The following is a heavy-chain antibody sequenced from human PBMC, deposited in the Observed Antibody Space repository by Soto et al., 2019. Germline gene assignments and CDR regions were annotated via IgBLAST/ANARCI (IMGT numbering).Heavy chain of an antibody. D-gene: IGHD6-6*01. J-gene: IGHJ6*02. CDR3: ASSIAARIYYYYGMDV. Sequence: ASVKVSCKASGYTFTSYAMHWVRQAPGQRLEWMGWINAGNGNTKYSQKFQGRVIITRDTSASTAYMELSSLRSEDTAVYYCASSIAARIYYYYGMDVWGQGTTVTSP. CDR2: INAGNGNT. V-gene: IGHV1-3*01. CDR1: GYTFTSYA.